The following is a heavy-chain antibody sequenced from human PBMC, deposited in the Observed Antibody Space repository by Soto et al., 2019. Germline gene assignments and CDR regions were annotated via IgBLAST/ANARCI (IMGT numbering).Heavy chain of an antibody. V-gene: IGHV3-23*01. CDR1: GFTFSSYA. D-gene: IGHD3-10*01. Sequence: PGGSLTLSCAASGFTFSSYAMSWVRQAPGKGLEWVSAISGSGGSTYYADSVKGRFTISRDNSKNTLYLQMNSLRAEDTAVYYCANRFGELSWYYYYGMDVWGQGTTVTVSS. J-gene: IGHJ6*02. CDR3: ANRFGELSWYYYYGMDV. CDR2: ISGSGGST.